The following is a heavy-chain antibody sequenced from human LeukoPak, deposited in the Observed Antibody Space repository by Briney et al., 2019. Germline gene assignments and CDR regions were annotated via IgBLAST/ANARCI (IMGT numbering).Heavy chain of an antibody. Sequence: GGSLRLSCAASGFTFSGSAMHWVRQASGKGLEWVGRIRSKANSYATSYAASVKGRFTISRDDSRNTAYLQMNSLNTEDTAVYYCTRGSGSYNPVDYWGQGTLVTVSS. CDR1: GFTFSGSA. CDR3: TRGSGSYNPVDY. CDR2: IRSKANSYAT. V-gene: IGHV3-73*01. D-gene: IGHD3-10*01. J-gene: IGHJ4*02.